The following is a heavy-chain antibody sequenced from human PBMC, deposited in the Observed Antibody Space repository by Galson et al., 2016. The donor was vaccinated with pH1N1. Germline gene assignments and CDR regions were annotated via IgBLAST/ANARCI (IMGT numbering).Heavy chain of an antibody. CDR3: ARVRSHSAMSGTFLF. V-gene: IGHV1-69*02. D-gene: IGHD3-10*01. Sequence: SVKVSCKVSGGTFVRYSISWVRQAHGQGLEWMGRFIPMIDLTTYAPRFQGRVSITADKSTRTVYMELSSLRSDDTAIYYCARVRSHSAMSGTFLFWGQGTLVTVSS. CDR2: FIPMIDLT. J-gene: IGHJ1*01. CDR1: GGTFVRYS.